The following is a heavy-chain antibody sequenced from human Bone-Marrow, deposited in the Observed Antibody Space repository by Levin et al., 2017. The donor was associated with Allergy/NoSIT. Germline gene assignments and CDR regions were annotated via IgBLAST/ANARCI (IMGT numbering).Heavy chain of an antibody. D-gene: IGHD5-18*01. CDR3: ARDTGDTAIDY. CDR1: GYTFTGYY. Sequence: PGGSLRLSCKASGYTFTGYYMHWVRQAPGQGLEWMGWINPNSGGTNYAQKFQGRVTMTRDTSISTAYMELSRLRSDDTAVYYCARDTGDTAIDYWGQGTLVTVSS. J-gene: IGHJ4*02. V-gene: IGHV1-2*02. CDR2: INPNSGGT.